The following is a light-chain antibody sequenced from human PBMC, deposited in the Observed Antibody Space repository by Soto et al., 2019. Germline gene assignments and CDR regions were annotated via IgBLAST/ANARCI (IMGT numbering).Light chain of an antibody. V-gene: IGKV1-5*03. CDR1: QSISSW. J-gene: IGKJ1*01. CDR3: KQYNSYWT. CDR2: KAS. Sequence: DLQMTPSPSTLSASVGDRVTITCRASQSISSWLAWYQQKPGKAPNLLIYKASSLESGVPSRFSGSGSGTEFTLTISNLQPDDFATYYCKQYNSYWTFGQGTKVEIK.